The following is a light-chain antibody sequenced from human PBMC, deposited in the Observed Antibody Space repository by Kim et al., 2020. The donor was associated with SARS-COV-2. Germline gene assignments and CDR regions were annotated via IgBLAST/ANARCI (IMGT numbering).Light chain of an antibody. Sequence: PGSTTTSTGGGGNMGVKIVHWYQRKPGQAPVVVIHYDSDRPSGIPWRFSGSNSGNTATLTITGVEAGDEADYYCQVWDNSRVHLVFGGGTQLTVL. J-gene: IGLJ2*01. CDR3: QVWDNSRVHLV. V-gene: IGLV3-21*04. CDR2: YDS. CDR1: NMGVKI.